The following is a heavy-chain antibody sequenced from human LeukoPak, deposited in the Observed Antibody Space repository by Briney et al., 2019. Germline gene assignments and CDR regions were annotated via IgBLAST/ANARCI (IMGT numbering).Heavy chain of an antibody. J-gene: IGHJ1*01. Sequence: GASVKVSCKASGYTFTGYYMYWVRQAPGQGLEWMGWINPNSGGTNYAQKFQGRVTMTRDTSISTAYMELSRLRSDDTAVYYCARYDYSNLDMAEYFQHWGQGTLVTVSS. CDR3: ARYDYSNLDMAEYFQH. CDR2: INPNSGGT. V-gene: IGHV1-2*02. D-gene: IGHD4-11*01. CDR1: GYTFTGYY.